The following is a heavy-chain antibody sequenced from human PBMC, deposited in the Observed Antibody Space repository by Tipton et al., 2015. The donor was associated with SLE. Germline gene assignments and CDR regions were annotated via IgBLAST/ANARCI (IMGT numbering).Heavy chain of an antibody. CDR2: INHGGST. Sequence: TLSLTCSIYGGSFGGYYWSWIRQPPGKGLEWIGEINHGGSTNYNPSLKSRVTISVDTSKNQFSLNLSSVTASDTAVYFCTRAEFSSNWYMYWHFDLWGRGTLVTVSS. V-gene: IGHV4-34*01. D-gene: IGHD6-13*01. J-gene: IGHJ2*01. CDR3: TRAEFSSNWYMYWHFDL. CDR1: GGSFGGYY.